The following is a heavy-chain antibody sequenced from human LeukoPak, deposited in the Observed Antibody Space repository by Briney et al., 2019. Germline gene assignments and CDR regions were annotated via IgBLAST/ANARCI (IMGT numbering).Heavy chain of an antibody. V-gene: IGHV1-2*06. Sequence: ASAKVSCKASGYTFTDYFMHWVRQAPGQGLEWMGRINPNSGGTNYAQKFQGRVTMTRDTSISTAYMELSGLRSDDTAVYYCARDRTGALFFDYWGQGTLVTVSS. D-gene: IGHD2-8*02. CDR3: ARDRTGALFFDY. CDR2: INPNSGGT. CDR1: GYTFTDYF. J-gene: IGHJ4*02.